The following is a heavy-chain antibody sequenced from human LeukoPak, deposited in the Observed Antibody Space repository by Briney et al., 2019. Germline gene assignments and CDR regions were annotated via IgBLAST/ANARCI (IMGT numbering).Heavy chain of an antibody. CDR2: IYSGGTT. J-gene: IGHJ4*02. Sequence: TGGSLRLSCAASGFTVSSNYMNWVRQAPRQGLEWVSIIYSGGTTYYADSVKGRFTISRDNSKNTLYLQMNSLRAEDTAVYYCARDGDYGAFDYWGQGTLVTVSS. CDR3: ARDGDYGAFDY. V-gene: IGHV3-53*01. CDR1: GFTVSSNY. D-gene: IGHD4-17*01.